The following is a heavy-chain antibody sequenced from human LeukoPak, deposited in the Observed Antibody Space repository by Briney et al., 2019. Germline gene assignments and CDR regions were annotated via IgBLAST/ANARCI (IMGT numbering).Heavy chain of an antibody. Sequence: PSETLSLTCTVSGGSISSYYWSWIRQPPGKGLGWIGYIYYSGSTNYNPSLKSRVTISVDTSKNQFSLKLSSVAAADTAVYYCARVGQQLVPDYWGQGTLVTVSS. J-gene: IGHJ4*02. D-gene: IGHD6-13*01. CDR2: IYYSGST. V-gene: IGHV4-59*01. CDR1: GGSISSYY. CDR3: ARVGQQLVPDY.